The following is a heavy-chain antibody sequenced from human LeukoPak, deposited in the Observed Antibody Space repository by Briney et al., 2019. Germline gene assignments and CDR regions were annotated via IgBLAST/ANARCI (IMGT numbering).Heavy chain of an antibody. CDR2: IYYTGST. D-gene: IGHD3-10*01. J-gene: IGHJ4*02. CDR1: GGSISNDY. V-gene: IGHV4-59*01. Sequence: PSETLSLTCTVSGGSISNDYWSWIRQPPGKGLECIGYIYYTGSTNYNPSLKSRVTISVDTSKNQLSLKLSSVTAADSAVYYCMRGALEVSSYSFDYWGQGTLVTVSS. CDR3: MRGALEVSSYSFDY.